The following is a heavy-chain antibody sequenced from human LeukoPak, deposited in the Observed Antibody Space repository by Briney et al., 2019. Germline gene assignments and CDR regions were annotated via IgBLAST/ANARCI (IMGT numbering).Heavy chain of an antibody. CDR2: IYPGDSHT. D-gene: IGHD6-6*01. J-gene: IGHJ4*02. CDR1: GYSFTSYW. CDR3: ARLDIIAAHSYFDY. V-gene: IGHV5-51*01. Sequence: GESLKISCKGAGYSFTSYWIGWVRQMPGKGLEWMGVIYPGDSHTRYSPSFQGQVTISADKSISTAYLQWSSLKASDTAMYYCARLDIIAAHSYFDYWGQGTLVTVSS.